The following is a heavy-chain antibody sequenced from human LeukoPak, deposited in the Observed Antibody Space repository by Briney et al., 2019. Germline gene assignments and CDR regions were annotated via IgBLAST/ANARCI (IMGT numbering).Heavy chain of an antibody. V-gene: IGHV5-51*01. D-gene: IGHD5-18*01. CDR1: GYRFTSSW. CDR2: IYPGDSDT. J-gene: IGHJ6*03. Sequence: GESLKISCKGSGYRFTSSWIAWVRQMPGKGLEWMGIIYPGDSDTRYSPSFQGQVTISADKSISTAYLQWSSLKASDTAMYYCARRGYSYPYYYYYMDVWGKGTMVTVSS. CDR3: ARRGYSYPYYYYYMDV.